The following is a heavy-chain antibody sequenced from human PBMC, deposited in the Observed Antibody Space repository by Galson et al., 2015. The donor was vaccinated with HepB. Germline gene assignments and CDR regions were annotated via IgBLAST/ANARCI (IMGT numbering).Heavy chain of an antibody. D-gene: IGHD6-6*01. V-gene: IGHV3-7*01. Sequence: SLRLSCADSGFTFSSYWMSWVRQAPGKGLEWVANIKQDGSEKYYVDSVKGRFTISRDNAKNSLNLQMNSLRAEDTAVYYCARDRRTGIAARQGWFDPWGQGTLVTVSS. CDR2: IKQDGSEK. J-gene: IGHJ5*02. CDR1: GFTFSSYW. CDR3: ARDRRTGIAARQGWFDP.